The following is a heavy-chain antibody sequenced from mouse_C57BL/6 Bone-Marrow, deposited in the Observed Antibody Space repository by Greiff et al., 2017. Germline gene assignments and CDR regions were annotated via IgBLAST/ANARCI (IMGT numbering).Heavy chain of an antibody. D-gene: IGHD2-3*01. Sequence: GGGLVQPKGSLKLSCAASGFSFNTYAMNWVRQAPGKGLEWVARIRSKSNNYATYYADSVKDRFTISRDDSESMLYLQMNNLKTEDTAMYYCVRDGLLLGNWGQGTLVTVSA. CDR1: GFSFNTYA. CDR2: IRSKSNNYAT. J-gene: IGHJ3*01. CDR3: VRDGLLLGN. V-gene: IGHV10-1*01.